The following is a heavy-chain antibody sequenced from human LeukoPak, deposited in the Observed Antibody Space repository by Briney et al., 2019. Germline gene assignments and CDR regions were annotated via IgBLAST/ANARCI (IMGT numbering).Heavy chain of an antibody. J-gene: IGHJ4*02. CDR2: IASKGKNYAT. V-gene: IGHV3-73*01. CDR1: GFTFSASA. CDR3: SRSGGDGATGE. Sequence: PGGSLRLSCATSGFTFSASAINWVRQASGKGLEWVGRIASKGKNYATEYAASVKGRSTISRDDSKNTAYLQMNSLKTEDTAVYYCSRSGGDGATGEWGQGTLVTVSS. D-gene: IGHD1-26*01.